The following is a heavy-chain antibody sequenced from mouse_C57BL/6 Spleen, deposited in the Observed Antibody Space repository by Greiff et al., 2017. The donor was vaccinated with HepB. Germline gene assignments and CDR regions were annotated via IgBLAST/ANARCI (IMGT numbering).Heavy chain of an antibody. CDR3: ASRGDYDAGGFAS. V-gene: IGHV1-54*01. CDR2: INPGSGGT. D-gene: IGHD2-4*01. J-gene: IGHJ3*01. Sequence: QVQLQQSGAELVRPGTSVKLSCKASGYAFTNYLIEWVKQRPGQGLEWIGVINPGSGGTNYNEKFKGKATMTADKSSSTAYMQLSGLTSEDSAVYFCASRGDYDAGGFASGGQGALVPVSA. CDR1: GYAFTNYL.